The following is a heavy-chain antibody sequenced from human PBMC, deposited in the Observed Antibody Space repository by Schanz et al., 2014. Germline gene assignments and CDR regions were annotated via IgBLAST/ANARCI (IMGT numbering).Heavy chain of an antibody. CDR1: GFTFSNHA. CDR2: ISSTSSYI. CDR3: VPMSIAAH. J-gene: IGHJ4*02. D-gene: IGHD6-6*01. V-gene: IGHV3-21*01. Sequence: VQLVESGGGVVQPGGSLRLSCAASGFTFSNHALSWVRQAPGKGLEWVSSISSTSSYIFYADSVKGRFTISRDNAKNSLYLQMNSLRAEDTAVYYCVPMSIAAHWGQGTLVTVSS.